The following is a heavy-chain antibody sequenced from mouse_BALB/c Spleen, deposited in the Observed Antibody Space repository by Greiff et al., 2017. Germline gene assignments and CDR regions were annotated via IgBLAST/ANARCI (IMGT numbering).Heavy chain of an antibody. J-gene: IGHJ3*01. CDR3: AREDDYDGGFAY. Sequence: EVKLVESGGGLVKPGGSLKLSCAASGFTFSDYYMYWVRQTPEKRLEWVATISDGGSYTYYPDSVKGRFTISRDNAKNNLYLQMSSLKSEDTDRYDCAREDDYDGGFAYWGQGTLVTVSA. V-gene: IGHV5-4*02. D-gene: IGHD2-4*01. CDR2: ISDGGSYT. CDR1: GFTFSDYY.